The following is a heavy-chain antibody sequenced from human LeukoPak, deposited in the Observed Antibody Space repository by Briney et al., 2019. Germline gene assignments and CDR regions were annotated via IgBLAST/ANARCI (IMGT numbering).Heavy chain of an antibody. CDR1: GYTFNRYG. V-gene: IGHV1-18*01. J-gene: IGHJ5*02. CDR3: ARGLGDVDIVVQRWVYNWFDP. D-gene: IGHD5-12*01. Sequence: ASVKVSCKASGYTFNRYGISWVRQAPGQGLEWMGWISAYNGNTNYAQKLQGRVTMTTDTSTSTAYMELRSLRSDDTAVYYCARGLGDVDIVVQRWVYNWFDPWGQGTLVTVSS. CDR2: ISAYNGNT.